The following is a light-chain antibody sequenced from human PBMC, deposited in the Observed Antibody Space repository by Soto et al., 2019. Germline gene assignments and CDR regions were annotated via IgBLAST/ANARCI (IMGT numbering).Light chain of an antibody. CDR3: QQRNSSPPVT. CDR2: GAS. V-gene: IGKV3D-20*02. Sequence: EIGMTQSPVTLSVSKGERATLSCRASQQISSSYFASYQQKPAQAPRLLIYGASTRATGIPARFSGSGSGTDFSLTISSLEPEDFAVYYCQQRNSSPPVTFCGVTKVDIK. CDR1: QQISSSY. J-gene: IGKJ4*01.